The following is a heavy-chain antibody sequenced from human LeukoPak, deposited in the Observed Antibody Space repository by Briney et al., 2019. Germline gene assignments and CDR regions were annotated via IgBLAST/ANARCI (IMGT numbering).Heavy chain of an antibody. CDR2: ISAYNGNT. Sequence: ASVKVSCKASGYTFTSSDTKWARQATGQGLEWMGWISAYNGNTNYAQKLQGRVTMTTDTSTSTAYMELRSLRSDDTAVYYCARDRPHMVRGVIKTPAFDYWGQGTLVTVSS. CDR1: GYTFTSSD. CDR3: ARDRPHMVRGVIKTPAFDY. J-gene: IGHJ4*02. V-gene: IGHV1-18*01. D-gene: IGHD3-10*01.